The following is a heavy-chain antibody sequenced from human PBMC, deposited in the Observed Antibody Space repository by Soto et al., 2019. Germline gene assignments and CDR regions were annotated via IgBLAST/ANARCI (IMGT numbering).Heavy chain of an antibody. J-gene: IGHJ4*02. Sequence: ALVKVACKASGYTFTSDYMHCVRQTPGQGLEWMGIINPSGGSTSYAQKFQGRVTMTRDTSTSTVYMELSSLRSEDTAVYYCARDRYCTNGVCYKFDYWGQGTLVTVSS. CDR1: GYTFTSDY. V-gene: IGHV1-46*01. CDR2: INPSGGST. D-gene: IGHD2-8*01. CDR3: ARDRYCTNGVCYKFDY.